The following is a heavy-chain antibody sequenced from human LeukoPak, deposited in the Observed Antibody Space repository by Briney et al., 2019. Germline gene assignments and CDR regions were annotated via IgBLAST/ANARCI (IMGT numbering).Heavy chain of an antibody. CDR3: AKDKISGDGECCFDL. V-gene: IGHV3-23*01. D-gene: IGHD2-21*01. CDR2: ILASGSST. J-gene: IGHJ2*01. Sequence: QPGGSLRLSCAASGFTFSSFAMRWVRQAPGKGLEWVSGILASGSSTNYADSVRGRFSISRDNSKNTVSLQMNTLRTEDTGVYYCAKDKISGDGECCFDLWGRGSLVTVAS. CDR1: GFTFSSFA.